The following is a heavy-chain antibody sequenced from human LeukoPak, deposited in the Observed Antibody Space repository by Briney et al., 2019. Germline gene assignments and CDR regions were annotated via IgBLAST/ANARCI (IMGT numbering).Heavy chain of an antibody. Sequence: PSETLSLTCAVYGGSFSGYYWSWIRQPPGKGLEWIGEITHSGSTNYNPSLKSRVPISVDTSKNQFSLKLSSVTPADTAVYYCASTPRITIFGVVTPKTNWFDPWGQGTLVTVSS. CDR2: ITHSGST. V-gene: IGHV4-34*01. CDR3: ASTPRITIFGVVTPKTNWFDP. D-gene: IGHD3-3*01. CDR1: GGSFSGYY. J-gene: IGHJ5*02.